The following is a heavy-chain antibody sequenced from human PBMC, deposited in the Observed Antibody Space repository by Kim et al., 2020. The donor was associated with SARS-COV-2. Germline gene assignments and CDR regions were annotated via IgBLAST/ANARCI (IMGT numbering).Heavy chain of an antibody. D-gene: IGHD6-13*01. CDR1: GFTFSSYA. Sequence: GGSLRLSCAASGFTFSSYAMSWVRQAPGKGLEWVSAISGSGGSTYYADSVKGRFTISRDNSKNTLYLQMNSLRAEDTAVYYCAKDDSSSWYGAPDYWGQGTLVTVSS. CDR3: AKDDSSSWYGAPDY. V-gene: IGHV3-23*01. J-gene: IGHJ4*02. CDR2: ISGSGGST.